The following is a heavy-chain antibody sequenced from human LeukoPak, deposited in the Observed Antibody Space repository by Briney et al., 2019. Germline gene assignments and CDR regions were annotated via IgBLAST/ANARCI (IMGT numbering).Heavy chain of an antibody. CDR2: ISSSSSYI. D-gene: IGHD6-13*01. CDR3: ARVVSSSWHGGTHEYDY. J-gene: IGHJ4*02. V-gene: IGHV3-21*01. CDR1: GFTFSSYW. Sequence: GGSLRLSCAASGFTFSSYWMSWVRQAPGKGLEWVSSISSSSSYIYYADSVKGRFTISRDNAKNSLYLQMNSLRAEDTAVYYCARVVSSSWHGGTHEYDYWGQGTLVTVSS.